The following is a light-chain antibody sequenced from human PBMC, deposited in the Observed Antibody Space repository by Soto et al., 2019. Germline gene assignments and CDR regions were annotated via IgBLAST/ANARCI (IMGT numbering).Light chain of an antibody. CDR3: ATWVDSLSVYV. J-gene: IGLJ1*01. CDR2: RND. CDR1: SSRIGSNY. V-gene: IGLV1-47*01. Sequence: QSVLPQPPSASGTPGQRVTVCCSVSSSRIGSNYVYWYQQLPGTAPKLLIYRNDQRPSGVPDRFSGSRSGTSASLAISGLRSEDDAIYYCATWVDSLSVYVFGTGTKVTVL.